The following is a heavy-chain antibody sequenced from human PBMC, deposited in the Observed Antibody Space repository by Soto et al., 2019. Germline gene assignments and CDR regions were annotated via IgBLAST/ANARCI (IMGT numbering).Heavy chain of an antibody. D-gene: IGHD6-19*01. Sequence: QVQLVQSGAEVKKPGASVKVSCKASGYTFTSYDIIWVRQATGQGLEWMGWMNPSTGNTDSAEKFQGRLTMTRNTSISTVYTELRSLSFEDTAVYYCARGRIIVAGGFDPWGQGTLVTVPS. CDR2: MNPSTGNT. CDR3: ARGRIIVAGGFDP. V-gene: IGHV1-8*01. J-gene: IGHJ5*02. CDR1: GYTFTSYD.